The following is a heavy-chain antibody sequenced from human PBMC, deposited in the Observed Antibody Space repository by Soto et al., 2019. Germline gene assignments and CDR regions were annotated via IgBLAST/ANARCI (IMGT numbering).Heavy chain of an antibody. Sequence: EVQLVESGGGLVQPGGSLRLSCAASGFTFSSYEMNWVRQAPGKGLEWVSYISSSGSTIYYADSVKGRFTISRDNAKNSLYLQMNSLRAEDTAVYYCARGKNSRATGYYYYGMDVWGQGTTVTVSS. J-gene: IGHJ6*02. D-gene: IGHD6-13*01. CDR3: ARGKNSRATGYYYYGMDV. CDR1: GFTFSSYE. CDR2: ISSSGSTI. V-gene: IGHV3-48*03.